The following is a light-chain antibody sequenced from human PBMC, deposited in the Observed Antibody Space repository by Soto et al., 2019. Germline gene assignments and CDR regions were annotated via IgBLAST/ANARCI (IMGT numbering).Light chain of an antibody. V-gene: IGKV3-20*01. CDR2: GAS. CDR1: QSIGDSY. J-gene: IGKJ3*01. Sequence: EIVLTQSPGTLSLSPGERATLSCRASQSIGDSYLAWYQQKAGQPPRLIVYGASNRATGVPDRFSGRGSGTDFTLTISRLEPEDFATYYCHHYDRSPIFTFGPGTRLDI. CDR3: HHYDRSPIFT.